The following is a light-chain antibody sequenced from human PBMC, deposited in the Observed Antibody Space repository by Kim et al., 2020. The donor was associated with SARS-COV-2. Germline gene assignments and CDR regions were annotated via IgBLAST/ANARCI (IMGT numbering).Light chain of an antibody. J-gene: IGLJ3*02. CDR2: SND. CDR1: RSNVGSNV. Sequence: ELTQPPSASGTPGQRVTISCSGSRSNVGSNVVNWYQQLPGTAPKLLIYSNDYRPSGVPARFSGSKSGTSASLAISGLQSEDEADYYCVAWDDSLNGSVFGGGTKVTVL. CDR3: VAWDDSLNGSV. V-gene: IGLV1-44*01.